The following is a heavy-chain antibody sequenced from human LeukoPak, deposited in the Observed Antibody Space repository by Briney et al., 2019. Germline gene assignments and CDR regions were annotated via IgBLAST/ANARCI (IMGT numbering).Heavy chain of an antibody. V-gene: IGHV3-23*01. CDR2: ISGSGGST. D-gene: IGHD1-7*01. CDR1: GFTFNSYA. Sequence: PGGSLRLSCAASGFTFNSYAMSWVRQAPGKGPESVSAISGSGGSTYYADSVKGRFTISRDNSKNTLYLQMNSLRAEDTAVYYCAKGPGGTTPQYMDVWGRGTTVTVSS. CDR3: AKGPGGTTPQYMDV. J-gene: IGHJ6*03.